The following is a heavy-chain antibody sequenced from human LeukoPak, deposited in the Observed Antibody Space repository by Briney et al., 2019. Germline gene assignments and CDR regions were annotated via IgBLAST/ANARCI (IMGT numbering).Heavy chain of an antibody. V-gene: IGHV4-61*02. CDR3: ARALGYCSGGSCYSGYDY. J-gene: IGHJ4*02. CDR1: GGSISSGSYY. CDR2: IYTSGST. D-gene: IGHD2-15*01. Sequence: SQTLSLTCTVSGGSISSGSYYWSWIRQPAGKGLEWIGRIYTSGSTNYNPSLKSRVTISVDTSKNQFSLKLSSVTAADTAVYYCARALGYCSGGSCYSGYDYWGQGTLVTVSS.